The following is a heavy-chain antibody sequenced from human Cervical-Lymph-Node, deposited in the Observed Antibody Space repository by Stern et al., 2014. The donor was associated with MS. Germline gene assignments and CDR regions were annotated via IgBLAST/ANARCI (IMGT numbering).Heavy chain of an antibody. CDR2: IWYDGNQK. CDR1: GFTFEDYA. J-gene: IGHJ6*02. V-gene: IGHV3-33*01. CDR3: ARKIPDYYYYAMDV. D-gene: IGHD2-2*02. Sequence: QVQLEESGGGVVQPGGSQRLSCTASGFTFEDYAMEWVRQVPGKGLEWVAMIWYDGNQKYYGDSVRGRLSVSRDNSRNTLYLQMKSLSLEDTAVYYCARKIPDYYYYAMDVWGQGTTVTVSS.